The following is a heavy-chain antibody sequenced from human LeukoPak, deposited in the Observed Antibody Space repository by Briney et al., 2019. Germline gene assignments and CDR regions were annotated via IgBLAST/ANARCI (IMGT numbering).Heavy chain of an antibody. J-gene: IGHJ4*02. CDR3: ARQFRDSSGYYSYYFDY. D-gene: IGHD3-22*01. CDR2: IYPGDSDT. CDR1: GYSFTTYW. V-gene: IGHV5-51*01. Sequence: GESLKISGKGSGYSFTTYWIGWVRQMPGRGLEWMGIIYPGDSDTRYSPSFQGQVTIPADKSISTAYLQWSSLKASDTAMYYCARQFRDSSGYYSYYFDYWGQGTLVTVSS.